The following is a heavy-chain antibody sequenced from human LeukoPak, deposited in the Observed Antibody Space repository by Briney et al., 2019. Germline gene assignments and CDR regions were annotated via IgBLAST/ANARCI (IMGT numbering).Heavy chain of an antibody. J-gene: IGHJ4*02. CDR2: IRYDGSNR. Sequence: GGSLRLSCAGSGFTFNHYGMHWVRQAPGKGLEWVSFIRYDGSNRYHADSVKGRFTISRDDSKNTLYLQMNSLRAEDTAVYYCAKDQESLYYDFWSGYYIDYWGQGTLVTVSS. CDR1: GFTFNHYG. D-gene: IGHD3-3*01. CDR3: AKDQESLYYDFWSGYYIDY. V-gene: IGHV3-30*02.